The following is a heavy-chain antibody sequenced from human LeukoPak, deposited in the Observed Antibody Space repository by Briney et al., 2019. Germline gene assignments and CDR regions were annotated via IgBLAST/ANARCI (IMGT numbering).Heavy chain of an antibody. CDR1: GGSISSSSYY. CDR2: IYYSGST. D-gene: IGHD1-14*01. Sequence: PSETLSLTCTVSGGSISSSSYYWGWIRQPPGKGLEWIGSIYYSGSTYYNPSLKSRVTISVDTSKNQFSLKLSSATAADTAVYYCATQVGLVDNRIWGQGTMVTVSS. V-gene: IGHV4-39*01. CDR3: ATQVGLVDNRI. J-gene: IGHJ3*02.